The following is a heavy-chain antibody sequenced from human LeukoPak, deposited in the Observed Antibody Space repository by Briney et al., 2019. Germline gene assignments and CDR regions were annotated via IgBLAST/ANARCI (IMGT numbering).Heavy chain of an antibody. V-gene: IGHV3-21*05. Sequence: PGGSLRLSCAASGFTFSSYVMSWVRQAPGKGLEWVSYISSTSSYSNYADSVKGRFTISRDNAKNSLYLQMNSLRAEDTAVYYCASPLYTSSSGVGYWGQGTLVTVSS. CDR3: ASPLYTSSSGVGY. CDR2: ISSTSSYS. CDR1: GFTFSSYV. J-gene: IGHJ4*02. D-gene: IGHD6-6*01.